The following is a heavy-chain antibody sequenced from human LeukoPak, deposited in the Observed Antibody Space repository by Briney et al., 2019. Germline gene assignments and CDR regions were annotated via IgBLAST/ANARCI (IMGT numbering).Heavy chain of an antibody. CDR1: GFTFSSYG. V-gene: IGHV3-30*18. D-gene: IGHD3-9*01. J-gene: IGHJ4*02. CDR3: AKSKLRYFDWLPPHFDY. Sequence: GGSLRLSCAASGFTFSSYGMHWVRQAPGKGLEWVAVISYDGSNKYYADSVKGRFTISRDNSKNTLYLQMNSLRAEDTAVYYCAKSKLRYFDWLPPHFDYWGQGTLVTVSS. CDR2: ISYDGSNK.